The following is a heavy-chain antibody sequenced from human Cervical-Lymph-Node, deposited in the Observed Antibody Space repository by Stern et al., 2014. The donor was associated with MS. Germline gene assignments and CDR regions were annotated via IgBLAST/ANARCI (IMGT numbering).Heavy chain of an antibody. CDR1: GYTFTDYW. V-gene: IGHV5-51*03. CDR2: LYPRDSDI. J-gene: IGHJ4*02. CDR3: ARRMPPDY. D-gene: IGHD2-2*01. Sequence: VQLVESGAEVRKPGESLKISCKASGYTFTDYWIGWVRQMPGKGLEWMGILYPRDSDITYSPSFQGPVTISADRSISTAYLQWSSLRASDTAIYYCARRMPPDYWGQGTLVTVSS.